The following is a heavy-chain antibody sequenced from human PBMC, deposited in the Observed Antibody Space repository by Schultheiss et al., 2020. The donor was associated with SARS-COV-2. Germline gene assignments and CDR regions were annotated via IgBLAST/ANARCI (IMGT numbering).Heavy chain of an antibody. V-gene: IGHV3-23*01. CDR2: ISGSGGST. Sequence: GGSLRLSCAASGFTFSSYWMSWVRQAPGKGLEWVSAISGSGGSTYYADSVKGRFTISRDNSKNTRYLQMNSLRAEDTAVYYCAIGRDGYKSRLPYYYYYMDVWGKGTTVTVSS. CDR3: AIGRDGYKSRLPYYYYYMDV. J-gene: IGHJ6*03. D-gene: IGHD5-24*01. CDR1: GFTFSSYW.